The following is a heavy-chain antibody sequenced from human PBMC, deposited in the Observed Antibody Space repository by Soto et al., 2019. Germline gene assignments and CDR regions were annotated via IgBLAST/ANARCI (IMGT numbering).Heavy chain of an antibody. J-gene: IGHJ4*02. V-gene: IGHV4-30-4*01. CDR2: IYYSGST. D-gene: IGHD3-9*01. Sequence: LTCTVSGGSISSGDYYWSWIRQPPGKGLEWIGYIYYSGSTYYNPSLKSRVTISVDTSKNQFSLKLSSVTAADTAVYYCARGFPSYDILTGYPYYFDYWGQGTLVTVSS. CDR3: ARGFPSYDILTGYPYYFDY. CDR1: GGSISSGDYY.